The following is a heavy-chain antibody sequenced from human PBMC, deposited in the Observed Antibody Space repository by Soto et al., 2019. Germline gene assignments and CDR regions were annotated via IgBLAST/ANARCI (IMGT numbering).Heavy chain of an antibody. Sequence: GASVKVSCKASGYTFTSYGISWVRQAPGQGLEWMGWISAYNGNTNYAQKLQGRVTMTTDTSTSTAYMELRSLRSDDTAVYYCARDPIPRQIQPITFDPWGQGTLVTVSS. CDR1: GYTFTSYG. CDR2: ISAYNGNT. V-gene: IGHV1-18*01. CDR3: ARDPIPRQIQPITFDP. J-gene: IGHJ5*02. D-gene: IGHD2-21*01.